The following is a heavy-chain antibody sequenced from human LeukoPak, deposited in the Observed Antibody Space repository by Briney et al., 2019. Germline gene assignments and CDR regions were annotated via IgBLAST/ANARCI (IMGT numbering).Heavy chain of an antibody. CDR2: IYYNGHT. J-gene: IGHJ4*02. Sequence: KPSETLSLTCTVSGGSINNYYGSWIRQPPGKGLEWIGYIYYNGHTNYNPSLKSRVTLSVDTSKNQFSLKLTPVTAADTAVYFCARGDGYNDAVDYWGQGTLVTVSS. V-gene: IGHV4-59*01. CDR3: ARGDGYNDAVDY. D-gene: IGHD5-24*01. CDR1: GGSINNYY.